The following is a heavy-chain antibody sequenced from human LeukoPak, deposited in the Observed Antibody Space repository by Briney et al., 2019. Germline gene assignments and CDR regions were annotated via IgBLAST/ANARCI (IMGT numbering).Heavy chain of an antibody. V-gene: IGHV3-48*01. CDR1: GFTFSSYS. Sequence: GGSLRLTCAASGFTFSSYSMNWVRQAPGKGLEWVSYISSSSSTIYYADSVKGRFTISRDNAKNSLYLQMNSLRAEDTAVYYCAREPPYDSSGYYGDYWGQGTLVTVSS. CDR2: ISSSSSTI. D-gene: IGHD3-22*01. J-gene: IGHJ4*02. CDR3: AREPPYDSSGYYGDY.